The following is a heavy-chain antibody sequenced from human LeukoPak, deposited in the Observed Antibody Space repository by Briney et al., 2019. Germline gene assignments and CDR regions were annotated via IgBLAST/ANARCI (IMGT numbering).Heavy chain of an antibody. D-gene: IGHD3-10*01. V-gene: IGHV4-31*03. CDR3: ARDVIKYNWFDP. CDR2: IYYSGST. Sequence: PSQTLSLTCTVSGGSISSGGYYWSWIRQHPGKGLEWIGYIYYSGSTYYNPSLKSRVTISVDTSKNQFSLKLSSVTAADTAVYYCARDVIKYNWFDPWGQGTLVTVSP. CDR1: GGSISSGGYY. J-gene: IGHJ5*02.